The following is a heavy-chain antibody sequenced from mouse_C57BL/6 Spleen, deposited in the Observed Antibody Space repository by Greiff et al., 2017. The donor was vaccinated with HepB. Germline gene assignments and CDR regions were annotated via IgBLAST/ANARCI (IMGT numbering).Heavy chain of an antibody. D-gene: IGHD3-3*01. V-gene: IGHV1-72*01. CDR2: IDPNSGGT. CDR3: ARLKEGTLYAMDY. CDR1: GYTFTSYW. Sequence: QVHVKQPGAELVKPGASVKLSCKASGYTFTSYWMHWVKQRPGRGLEWIGRIDPNSGGTKYNEKFKSKATLTVDKPSSTAYMQLSSLTSEDSAVYYCARLKEGTLYAMDYWGQGTSVTVSS. J-gene: IGHJ4*01.